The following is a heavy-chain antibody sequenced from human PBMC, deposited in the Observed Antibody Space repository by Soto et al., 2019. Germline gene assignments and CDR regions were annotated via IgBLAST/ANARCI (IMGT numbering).Heavy chain of an antibody. V-gene: IGHV4-31*02. CDR2: IYFSGST. CDR3: ARDIVVMTDAPSYYYYGMDV. D-gene: IGHD2-21*02. J-gene: IGHJ6*02. CDR1: GASINSGPNY. Sequence: SETLSLTCAVSGASINSGPNYWSWIRQHPGKGLEWIGYIYFSGSTYYDPSLKSRVTISLDTSKNQFSLRLNSVTAADTAVYYCARDIVVMTDAPSYYYYGMDVWGQGTTVTVYS.